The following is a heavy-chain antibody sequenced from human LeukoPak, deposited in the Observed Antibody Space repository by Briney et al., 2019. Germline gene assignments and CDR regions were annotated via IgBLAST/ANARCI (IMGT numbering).Heavy chain of an antibody. CDR1: GFTFSNYA. Sequence: GGSLRLSCAASGFTFSNYAMSWVRQAPGKGLEWVSVISGSGGGTYYADSVKGRFTISRDNSKNTLYLQMNSLRVEDTAVYYCAKDAYYYDSSGYYNYWGQGTLVTVSS. CDR2: ISGSGGGT. J-gene: IGHJ4*02. D-gene: IGHD3-22*01. V-gene: IGHV3-23*01. CDR3: AKDAYYYDSSGYYNY.